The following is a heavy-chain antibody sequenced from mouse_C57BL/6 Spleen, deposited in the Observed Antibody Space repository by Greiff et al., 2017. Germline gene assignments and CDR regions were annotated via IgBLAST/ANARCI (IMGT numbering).Heavy chain of an antibody. CDR2: IDPETGGT. CDR1: GYTFTDYE. V-gene: IGHV1-15*01. J-gene: IGHJ3*01. CDR3: TRSSSGYLRFAY. D-gene: IGHD3-2*02. Sequence: LQQSGAELVRPGASVTLSCKASGYTFTDYEMHWVKQTPVHGLEWIGAIDPETGGTAYNQKFKGKAILTADKSSSTAYMELRSLTSADSAVYYCTRSSSGYLRFAYWGQGTLVTVSA.